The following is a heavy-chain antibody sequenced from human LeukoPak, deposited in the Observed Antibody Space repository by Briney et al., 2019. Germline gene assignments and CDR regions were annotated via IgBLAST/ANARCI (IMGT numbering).Heavy chain of an antibody. CDR1: GGSISSSSYY. D-gene: IGHD3-22*01. CDR2: IYYSGST. Sequence: NTSETLSLTCTVSGGSISSSSYYWGWIRQPPGKGLEWIGSIYYSGSTYYNPSLKSRVTISVDTSKNQFSLKLSSVTAADTAVYYCARGLITMMVYWGQGTLVTVSS. CDR3: ARGLITMMVY. V-gene: IGHV4-39*07. J-gene: IGHJ4*02.